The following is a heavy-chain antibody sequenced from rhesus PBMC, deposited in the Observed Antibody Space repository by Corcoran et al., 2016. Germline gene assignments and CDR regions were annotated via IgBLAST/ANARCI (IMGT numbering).Heavy chain of an antibody. J-gene: IGHJ4*01. Sequence: EVQLVQPGAEVKKPGASVKISCKASGYTFTDYYLHWVRQAPGKGLEWRGRVDPENGEALPAQQFQDRVTITAYTSTDTAYMELSSLRSEDTAVYYCATGGSKSLDYWGQGVLVTVSS. CDR2: VDPENGEA. CDR3: ATGGSKSLDY. D-gene: IGHD4-23*01. CDR1: GYTFTDYY. V-gene: IGHV1-111*02.